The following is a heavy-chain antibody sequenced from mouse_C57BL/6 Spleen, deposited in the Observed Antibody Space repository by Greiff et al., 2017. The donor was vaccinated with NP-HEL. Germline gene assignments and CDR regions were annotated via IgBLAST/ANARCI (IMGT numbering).Heavy chain of an antibody. Sequence: VQLQQSGAELVRPGTSVKMSCKASGYTFTNYWIGWAKQRPGHGLEWIGDIYPGGGYTNYNEKFKGKATLTADKSSSTAYMQFSSLTSEDSAIYYCARSRDGHFDYWGQGTTLTVSS. J-gene: IGHJ2*01. CDR2: IYPGGGYT. D-gene: IGHD2-3*01. CDR1: GYTFTNYW. CDR3: ARSRDGHFDY. V-gene: IGHV1-63*01.